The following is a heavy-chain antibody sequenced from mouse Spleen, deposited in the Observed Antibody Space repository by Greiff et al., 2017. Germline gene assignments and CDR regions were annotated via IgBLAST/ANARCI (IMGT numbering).Heavy chain of an antibody. V-gene: IGHV1-69*01. CDR3: ARGGYGNYDYAMDY. CDR1: GYTFTSYW. J-gene: IGHJ4*01. CDR2: IDPSDSYT. Sequence: QVQLKQPGAELVMPGASVKLSCKASGYTFTSYWMHWVKQRPGQGLEWIGEIDPSDSYTNYNQQFKGKATLTVDKSSSTAYMQLSSLTSEDSAVYYCARGGYGNYDYAMDYWGQGTSVTVSS. D-gene: IGHD2-1*01.